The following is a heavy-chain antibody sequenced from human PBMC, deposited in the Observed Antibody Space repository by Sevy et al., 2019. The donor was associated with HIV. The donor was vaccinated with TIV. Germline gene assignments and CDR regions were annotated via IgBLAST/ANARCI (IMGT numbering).Heavy chain of an antibody. V-gene: IGHV4-4*02. CDR3: ARALNYDILTGYWDAFDI. J-gene: IGHJ3*02. CDR1: GGSISSSNW. Sequence: SETLSLTCAVSGGSISSSNWWSWVRQPPGKGLEWIGEIYHSGSTTYNPSLKSRVTISVDKSRNQFSLKLSSVTAADTAVYYCARALNYDILTGYWDAFDIWGQGTMVTVSS. CDR2: IYHSGST. D-gene: IGHD3-9*01.